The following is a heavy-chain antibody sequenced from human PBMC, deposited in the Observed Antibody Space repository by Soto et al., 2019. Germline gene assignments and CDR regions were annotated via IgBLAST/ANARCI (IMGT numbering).Heavy chain of an antibody. CDR2: IIPIFGTA. CDR3: ARGVRGVIGGYYYYGMDV. CDR1: GGTFSSYA. J-gene: IGHJ6*02. V-gene: IGHV1-69*13. D-gene: IGHD3-10*01. Sequence: ASVKVSCKASGGTFSSYAISWVRQAPGQGLEWMGGIIPIFGTANYAQKFQGRVTITADESTSTAYMELSSLRSEDTAVYYCARGVRGVIGGYYYYGMDVWGQGTTVTVSS.